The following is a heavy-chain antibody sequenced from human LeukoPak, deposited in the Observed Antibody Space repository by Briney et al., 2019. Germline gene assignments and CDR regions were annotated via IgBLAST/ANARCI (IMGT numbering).Heavy chain of an antibody. CDR2: INTSGGST. CDR3: ARDSTVTTFRGCVDP. V-gene: IGHV1-46*01. D-gene: IGHD4-17*01. J-gene: IGHJ5*02. Sequence: ASVKVSCKASGYTFTGYYMHWVRQAPGQGLEWMGVINTSGGSTNYAQKFQGRVTMTRDMSTSTVYMEMSSLRSEDTAVYYCARDSTVTTFRGCVDPWGQGTLVTVSP. CDR1: GYTFTGYY.